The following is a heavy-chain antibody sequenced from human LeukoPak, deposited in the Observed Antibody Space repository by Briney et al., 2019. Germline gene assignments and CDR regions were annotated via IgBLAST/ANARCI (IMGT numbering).Heavy chain of an antibody. Sequence: SVKVSFKASGGPFSSYAISWVRPAPGQGLEWMGGIIPIFGTANYAQKFQGRVTITADESTSTAYMELSSLRSEDTAVYYYARGDSGYDSENYYYYGMDVWGKGTTVTVSS. V-gene: IGHV1-69*01. CDR3: ARGDSGYDSENYYYYGMDV. J-gene: IGHJ6*04. D-gene: IGHD5-12*01. CDR1: GGPFSSYA. CDR2: IIPIFGTA.